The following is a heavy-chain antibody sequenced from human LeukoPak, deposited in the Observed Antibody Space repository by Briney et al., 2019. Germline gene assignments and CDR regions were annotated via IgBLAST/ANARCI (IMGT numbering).Heavy chain of an antibody. V-gene: IGHV1-3*03. J-gene: IGHJ4*02. D-gene: IGHD1-26*01. Sequence: GASVKVSCKTSGYTFTSYAIHWVRQAPGQRLEWMGWINAGNGNTKYSQEWQGRVTITRDTSASTVYMELSSLRSEDMAVYYCARNETYYGFGYWGQGTLVTVSS. CDR2: INAGNGNT. CDR3: ARNETYYGFGY. CDR1: GYTFTSYA.